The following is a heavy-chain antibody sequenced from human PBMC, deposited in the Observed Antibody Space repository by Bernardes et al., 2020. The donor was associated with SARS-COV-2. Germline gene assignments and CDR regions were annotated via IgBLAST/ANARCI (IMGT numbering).Heavy chain of an antibody. CDR3: TRDRYQGQIDAFDI. D-gene: IGHD2-2*01. Sequence: SETLSLTCTVSGGSMSGYFWSWVRQSPGKGLEWIGYIYHSGYTSSNPSLRSRVAISVETSKNQFSLKLNSVTAGDTAVYYCTRDRYQGQIDAFDIWGQGTMVTVSS. J-gene: IGHJ3*02. CDR1: GGSMSGYF. CDR2: IYHSGYT. V-gene: IGHV4-59*01.